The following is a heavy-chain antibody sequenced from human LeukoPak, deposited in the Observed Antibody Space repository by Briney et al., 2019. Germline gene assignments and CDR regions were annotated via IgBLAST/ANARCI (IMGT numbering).Heavy chain of an antibody. D-gene: IGHD2-2*01. CDR2: ISVSSSTI. J-gene: IGHJ5*02. V-gene: IGHV3-48*01. CDR3: ARDCSSTPKVGYNWFDP. Sequence: GGSLRLSCAAPGFTFSSYSMNWVRQAPGKGLEWVSYISVSSSTIYYADSVKGRFTISRDNAKNSLYLQMNSLRAEDTAVYYCARDCSSTPKVGYNWFDPWGQGTLVTVSS. CDR1: GFTFSSYS.